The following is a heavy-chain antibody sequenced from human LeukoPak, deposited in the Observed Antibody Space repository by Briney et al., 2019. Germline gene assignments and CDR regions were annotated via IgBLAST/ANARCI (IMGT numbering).Heavy chain of an antibody. J-gene: IGHJ3*02. V-gene: IGHV4-30-4*02. CDR3: ARARYVNSFYAFDI. Sequence: SETLSLTCTVSGGSISSGDYYWSWIRQPPGKGLGWIGYIYYSGSTYYNPSLKSRVTISVDTSKNQFFLKLSSVTAADTAMYYCARARYVNSFYAFDIWGQGTLVTVSS. CDR1: GGSISSGDYY. CDR2: IYYSGST. D-gene: IGHD3-9*01.